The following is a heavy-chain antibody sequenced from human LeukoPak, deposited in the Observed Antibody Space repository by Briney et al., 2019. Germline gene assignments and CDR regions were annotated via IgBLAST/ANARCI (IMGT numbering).Heavy chain of an antibody. CDR3: AKDRFSGLLTGYYKAPLGD. V-gene: IGHV3-33*06. CDR2: IWYDGSNK. CDR1: GFTFSSYC. D-gene: IGHD3-9*01. J-gene: IGHJ4*02. Sequence: GGSLRLSCAASGFTFSSYCMHWVRQAPGKGLEWVAVIWYDGSNKYYADSVKGRFTISRDNSKNTLYLQMNSLRAEDTAVYYCAKDRFSGLLTGYYKAPLGDWGQGTLVTVSS.